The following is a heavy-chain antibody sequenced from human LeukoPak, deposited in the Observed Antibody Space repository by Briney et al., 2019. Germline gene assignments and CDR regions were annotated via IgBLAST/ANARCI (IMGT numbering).Heavy chain of an antibody. J-gene: IGHJ4*02. CDR3: AKASVRFWSGYSFDY. CDR1: GFTFSSYA. CDR2: ISGSGGST. V-gene: IGHV3-23*01. D-gene: IGHD3-3*01. Sequence: PGGSLRLSCAASGFTFSSYAMSWVRQAPGKGLEWVSAISGSGGSTYYADSVKGRFTISRDNSKNTLYLQMNSLRAEDTAVYYCAKASVRFWSGYSFDYWGQGTLVTVSS.